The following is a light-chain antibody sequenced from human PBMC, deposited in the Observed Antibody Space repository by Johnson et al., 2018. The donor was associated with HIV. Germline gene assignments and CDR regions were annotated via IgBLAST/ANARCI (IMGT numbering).Light chain of an antibody. V-gene: IGLV1-51*02. Sequence: QSVLTQSPSVSAAPGQKVTISCSGSSSNIGNSYVSWFQQLPGTAPKLLIYENNKRPSGIPDRFSGSKSGTSATLGITGLPTGDEADYYCGTWDSSLRVGFFGTGTKVTVL. J-gene: IGLJ1*01. CDR2: ENN. CDR3: GTWDSSLRVGF. CDR1: SSNIGNSY.